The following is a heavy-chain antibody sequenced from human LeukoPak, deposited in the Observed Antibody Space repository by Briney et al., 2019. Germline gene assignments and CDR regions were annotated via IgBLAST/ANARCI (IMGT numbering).Heavy chain of an antibody. CDR3: ARGLPPRRNSDSSGYYSYYFDY. Sequence: ASVKVSCKASGYTFTSYGISWVRQAPGQGLEWMGWISAYNGNTKHAQKVQGRVTMTTDTSTSTVYMEQRSLRSDDTAVYYCARGLPPRRNSDSSGYYSYYFDYWGQGSLVTASS. D-gene: IGHD3-22*01. V-gene: IGHV1-18*01. CDR1: GYTFTSYG. CDR2: ISAYNGNT. J-gene: IGHJ4*02.